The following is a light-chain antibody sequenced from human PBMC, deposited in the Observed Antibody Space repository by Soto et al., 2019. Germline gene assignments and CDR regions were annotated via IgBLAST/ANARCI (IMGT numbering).Light chain of an antibody. CDR2: GAS. J-gene: IGKJ1*01. CDR3: QHYNSYSEA. V-gene: IGKV1-8*01. CDR1: QGINSY. Sequence: IRMTQSPSSLSASTGDRVTITCRASQGINSYLAWYQQKPGKAPKLLIFGASTLQSGVPSRFSGSGSGTEFTLTISSLQPDDFATYYCQHYNSYSEAFGQGTKVDIK.